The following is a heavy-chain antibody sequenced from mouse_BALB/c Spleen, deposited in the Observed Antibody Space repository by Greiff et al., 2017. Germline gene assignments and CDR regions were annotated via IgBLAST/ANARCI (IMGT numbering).Heavy chain of an antibody. CDR2: IYPGNVNT. J-gene: IGHJ3*01. D-gene: IGHD2-4*01. V-gene: IGHV1S56*01. CDR1: GYTFTSYY. CDR3: ARGLRYFAY. Sequence: VQLQQSGPELVKPGASVRISCKASGYTFTSYYIHWVKQRPGQGLEWIGWIYPGNVNTKYNEKFKGKATLTADKSSSTAYMQLSSLTSEDSAVYFCARGLRYFAYWGQGTLVTVSA.